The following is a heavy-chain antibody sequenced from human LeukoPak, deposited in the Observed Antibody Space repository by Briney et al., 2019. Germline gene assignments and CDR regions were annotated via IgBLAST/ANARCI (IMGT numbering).Heavy chain of an antibody. D-gene: IGHD5-12*01. CDR3: ARERGYDYGYSGYYDQ. V-gene: IGHV3-48*03. J-gene: IGHJ4*02. Sequence: GGSLRLSCAASGFTFSSFEMNWVRQAPGKGLKWISYISTSGASTYYADSVKGRFTVSRDNAKNSMYLRMDTLRAEDTAVYYCARERGYDYGYSGYYDQWGQGILVTVSS. CDR1: GFTFSSFE. CDR2: ISTSGAST.